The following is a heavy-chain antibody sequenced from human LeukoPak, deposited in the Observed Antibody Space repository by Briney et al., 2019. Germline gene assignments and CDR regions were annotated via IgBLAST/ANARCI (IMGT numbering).Heavy chain of an antibody. V-gene: IGHV4-39*01. CDR3: ARHINSRFLGFLEWYLPEIDY. J-gene: IGHJ4*02. Sequence: SETLSLTCAVYGGSFSGYYWGWIRQPPGKGLEWIGSIYYSGSTYYNPSLKSRVTISVDTSKNQFSLKLSSVTAADTAVYYCARHINSRFLGFLEWYLPEIDYWGQGTLVTVSS. D-gene: IGHD3-3*01. CDR1: GGSFSGYY. CDR2: IYYSGST.